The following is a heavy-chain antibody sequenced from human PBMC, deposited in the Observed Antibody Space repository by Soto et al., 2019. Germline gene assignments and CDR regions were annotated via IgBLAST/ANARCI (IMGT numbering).Heavy chain of an antibody. V-gene: IGHV1-69*06. CDR3: ASTPTSPSWYFDY. CDR1: GGTFSSYA. D-gene: IGHD6-6*01. Sequence: SVKVSCKASGGTFSSYAISWVRQAPGQGLEWMGGIIPIFGTANYAQKFQGRVTITADKSTSTAYMELSSLRSEDTAVYYCASTPTSPSWYFDYWGQGTLVTVSS. CDR2: IIPIFGTA. J-gene: IGHJ4*02.